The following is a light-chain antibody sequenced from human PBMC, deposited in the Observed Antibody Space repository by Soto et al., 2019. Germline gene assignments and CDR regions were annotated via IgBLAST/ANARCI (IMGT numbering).Light chain of an antibody. Sequence: EIVLTQSPATLSFSPGERATLSCRASQSVSSYLAWYQQKPGQAPRLLIHGATTRATGIPARFSGSGSGTEFTLTISSLQSEDFAVYYCQQYNNWPRTFGQGTKVDIK. J-gene: IGKJ1*01. CDR1: QSVSSY. CDR3: QQYNNWPRT. V-gene: IGKV3-15*01. CDR2: GAT.